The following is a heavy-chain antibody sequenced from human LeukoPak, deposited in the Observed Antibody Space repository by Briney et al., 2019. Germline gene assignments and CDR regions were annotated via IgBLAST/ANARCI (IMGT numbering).Heavy chain of an antibody. D-gene: IGHD3-22*01. J-gene: IGHJ4*02. CDR3: VAVFGSGYYYYFDY. CDR2: LAVGSGNT. V-gene: IGHV1-58*02. Sequence: SVKVSCKASGFSFSSSSMQWVRQARGQRLEWIGWLAVGSGNTNYAQKFQGRVTITRDMSTSTAYMELSSLRSEDTALYYCVAVFGSGYYYYFDYWGQGSLVTVSS. CDR1: GFSFSSSS.